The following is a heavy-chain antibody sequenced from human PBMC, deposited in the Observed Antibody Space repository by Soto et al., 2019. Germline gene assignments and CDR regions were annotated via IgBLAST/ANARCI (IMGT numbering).Heavy chain of an antibody. V-gene: IGHV4-59*08. CDR1: GGSISSYY. CDR3: ASHGYDSRIHYLYYFDN. Sequence: QVQLQESGPGLVKPSETLSLTCTVSGGSISSYYWSWIRQPPGKGLEWIGYIYYSGSTNYNPSLKSRVTISVDTSKNQFSLKLSSVTAADTAVYYCASHGYDSRIHYLYYFDNWGQGTLVTVSS. D-gene: IGHD3-22*01. CDR2: IYYSGST. J-gene: IGHJ4*02.